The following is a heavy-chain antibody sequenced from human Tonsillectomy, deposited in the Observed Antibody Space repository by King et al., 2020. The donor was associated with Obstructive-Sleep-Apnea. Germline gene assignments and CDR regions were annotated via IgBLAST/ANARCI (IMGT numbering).Heavy chain of an antibody. J-gene: IGHJ5*02. Sequence: LQLQESGPGLVKPSETLSLTCAVSGYSISTGYYWGWIRQPPGKGLEWIGSIVHTGNTYYNPSLKSRVTLSVDTSRNQFSLKRSSVTAADTAVYYCAKDYGDLTGLDPWGQGTLVTVSS. D-gene: IGHD4-17*01. V-gene: IGHV4-38-2*02. CDR3: AKDYGDLTGLDP. CDR1: GYSISTGYY. CDR2: IVHTGNT.